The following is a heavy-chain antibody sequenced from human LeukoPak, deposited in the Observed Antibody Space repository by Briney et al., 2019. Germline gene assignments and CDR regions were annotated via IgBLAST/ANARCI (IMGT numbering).Heavy chain of an antibody. J-gene: IGHJ4*02. V-gene: IGHV3-23*01. D-gene: IGHD2-15*01. CDR1: GFIFSNFA. CDR3: AKGYCSGGSCYTPAGLDY. CDR2: ISNSGEYT. Sequence: GGSLRLSCTASGFIFSNFAINWVRQAPGKGLEWVSAISNSGEYTLYADSVKGRFTISRDNSKNTLYLQMNSLRAEDTAVYYCAKGYCSGGSCYTPAGLDYWGQGTLVTVSS.